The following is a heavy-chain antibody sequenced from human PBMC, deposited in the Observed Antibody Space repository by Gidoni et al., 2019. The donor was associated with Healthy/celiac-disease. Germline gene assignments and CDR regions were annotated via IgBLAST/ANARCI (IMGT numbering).Heavy chain of an antibody. V-gene: IGHV4-38-2*01. CDR1: GYSISSGYY. D-gene: IGHD3-3*01. Sequence: QVQLQESGPGLVKPSETLSLTCAVAGYSISSGYYWGWIRQPPGKGLEWIGSTYHSGSTYYNPSLKSRVTISVDTSKNQFSLKLSSVTAADTAVYYCARVEVTIFGVVIRGYFDYWGQGTLVTVSS. J-gene: IGHJ4*02. CDR2: TYHSGST. CDR3: ARVEVTIFGVVIRGYFDY.